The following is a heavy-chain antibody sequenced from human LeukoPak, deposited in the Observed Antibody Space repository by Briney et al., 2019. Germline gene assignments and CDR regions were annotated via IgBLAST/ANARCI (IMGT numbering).Heavy chain of an antibody. CDR3: AREVWELLDY. CDR2: INHSGST. Sequence: SETLSLTCAVYGGSFSGYYWSWIRQPPGKGLEWIGEINHSGSTNYNPSLKSRVTISVDTSKNQFSLKLSSVTAADTAVYYCAREVWELLDYWGQGTLVTVSS. J-gene: IGHJ4*02. V-gene: IGHV4-34*01. D-gene: IGHD1-26*01. CDR1: GGSFSGYY.